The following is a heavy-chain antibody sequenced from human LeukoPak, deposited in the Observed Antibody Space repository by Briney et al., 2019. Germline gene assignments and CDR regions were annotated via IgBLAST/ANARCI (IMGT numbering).Heavy chain of an antibody. CDR1: GFTFNIYG. V-gene: IGHV3-23*01. J-gene: IGHJ4*02. Sequence: GGSLRLSCAASGFTFNIYGMNWVRQAPGKGLEWVSGISGSGGSTYYPDSVRGGFTIYRDNSMNTLYLHMNSLRAEDTAVYFCAKAIEVSSYCTSSSCSPHFDYWGQGTLVTVSS. D-gene: IGHD2-2*01. CDR3: AKAIEVSSYCTSSSCSPHFDY. CDR2: ISGSGGST.